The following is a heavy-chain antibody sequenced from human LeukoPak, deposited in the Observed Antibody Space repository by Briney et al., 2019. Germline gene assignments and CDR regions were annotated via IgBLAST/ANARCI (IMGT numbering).Heavy chain of an antibody. D-gene: IGHD2-21*02. J-gene: IGHJ4*02. V-gene: IGHV4-59*08. CDR2: VHDTGGT. Sequence: SETLSLTCTVSGGSISGSYWDWIRQSPGKGLEWLGYVHDTGGTNYNSSLKSRVTMSVDTSKNQFSLRLNSVTAADTAVYYCAKNGGDYKWNYWGQGTLVTVSS. CDR1: GGSISGSY. CDR3: AKNGGDYKWNY.